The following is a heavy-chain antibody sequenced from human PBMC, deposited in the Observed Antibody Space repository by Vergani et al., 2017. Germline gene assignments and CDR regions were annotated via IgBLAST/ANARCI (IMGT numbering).Heavy chain of an antibody. Sequence: QLQLQESGPGLVKPSETLSLTCTVSGGSISSSSYYWGWIRQPPGKGLEWIGSIYYSGSTYYNPSLKSRVTISVDTSKNQFSLKLSSVTAADTAVYYCARHSIPPQPHRVYGDYGEYYFDYWGQGTLVTVSS. D-gene: IGHD4-17*01. CDR3: ARHSIPPQPHRVYGDYGEYYFDY. CDR2: IYYSGST. J-gene: IGHJ4*02. CDR1: GGSISSSSYY. V-gene: IGHV4-39*01.